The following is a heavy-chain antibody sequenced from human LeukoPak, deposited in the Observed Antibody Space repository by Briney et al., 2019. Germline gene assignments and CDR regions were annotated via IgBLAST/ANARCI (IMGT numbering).Heavy chain of an antibody. CDR2: ISTYLGNT. D-gene: IGHD4-17*01. CDR1: GYTXTSYG. CDR3: ARTYGDYRFFDH. Sequence: ASVKVSCKASGYTXTSYGISWVRQAPGQGLEWMGWISTYLGNTDYAQKFQGRVTMTTDTSTTTVHMELRSLRSDDTAVYYCARTYGDYRFFDHWGQGTLVAVSS. V-gene: IGHV1-18*01. J-gene: IGHJ4*02.